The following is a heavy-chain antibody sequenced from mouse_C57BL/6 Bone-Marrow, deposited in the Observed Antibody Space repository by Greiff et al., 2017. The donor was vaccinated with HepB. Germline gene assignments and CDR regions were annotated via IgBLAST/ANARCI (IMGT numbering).Heavy chain of an antibody. CDR2: ISSGGDYI. Sequence: EVKLVESGEGLVKPGGSLKLSCAASGFTFSSYAMSWVRQTPEKRLEWVAYISSGGDYIYYADTVKGRFTISRDNARNTLYLQMSSLKSEDTAMYYCTRLYYGNYEFAYWGQGTLVTVSA. J-gene: IGHJ3*01. D-gene: IGHD2-1*01. V-gene: IGHV5S21*01. CDR1: GFTFSSYA. CDR3: TRLYYGNYEFAY.